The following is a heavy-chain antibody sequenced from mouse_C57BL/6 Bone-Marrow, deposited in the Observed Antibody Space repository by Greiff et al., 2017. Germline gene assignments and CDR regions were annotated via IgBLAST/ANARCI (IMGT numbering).Heavy chain of an antibody. J-gene: IGHJ2*01. Sequence: VQLKESGGGLVQPKGSLKLSCAASGFSFNTYAMNWVRQAPGKGLEWVARIRSKSNNYATYYADSVKDRFTISRDDSESMHYLQMNNLKTEDTAMYYCVRQDYGHFDYWGQGTTLTVSS. CDR3: VRQDYGHFDY. CDR2: IRSKSNNYAT. V-gene: IGHV10-1*01. CDR1: GFSFNTYA. D-gene: IGHD1-1*01.